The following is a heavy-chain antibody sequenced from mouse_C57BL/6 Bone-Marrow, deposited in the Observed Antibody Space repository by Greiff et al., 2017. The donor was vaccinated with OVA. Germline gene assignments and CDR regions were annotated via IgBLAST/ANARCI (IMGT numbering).Heavy chain of an antibody. V-gene: IGHV14-4*01. J-gene: IGHJ1*03. CDR3: TTDYDPYWYFDV. CDR1: GFNIKDDY. Sequence: EVKLQESGAELVRPGASVKLSCTASGFNIKDDYMHWVKQRPEQGLEWIGWIDPENGDTEYASKFQGKATITADTSSNTAYLQLSSLTSEDTAVYYCTTDYDPYWYFDVWGTGTPVTFSS. CDR2: IDPENGDT. D-gene: IGHD2-4*01.